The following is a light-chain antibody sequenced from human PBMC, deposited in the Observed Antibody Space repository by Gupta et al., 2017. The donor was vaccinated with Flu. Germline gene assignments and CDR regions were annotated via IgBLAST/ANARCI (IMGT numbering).Light chain of an antibody. CDR1: TGRPECV. CDR3: QTWGTGSHWV. J-gene: IGLJ3*02. V-gene: IGLV4-69*01. CDR2: VHSDGSN. Sequence: QPVLTQSPSASASLVSSVNLPCKLETGRPECVIAWYQQRQEQGPRYLLRVHSDGSNNRGGVVPDRFSGSTSETDRCLSISGLQEDEEADYYSQTWGTGSHWVFGGGTRLSVL.